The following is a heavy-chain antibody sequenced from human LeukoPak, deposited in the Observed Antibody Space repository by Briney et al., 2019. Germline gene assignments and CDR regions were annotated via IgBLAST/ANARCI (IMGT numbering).Heavy chain of an antibody. CDR1: GGSFSGYY. CDR2: INHSGST. CDR3: ARHGNGDTAMVIPAKYYFDY. D-gene: IGHD5-18*01. Sequence: SETLSLTCAVYGGSFSGYYWNWIRQPPGKGLEWIGEINHSGSTNYNPSLKSRVIISVDTSKNQFSLKLSSVTAADTAVYYCARHGNGDTAMVIPAKYYFDYWGQGTLVTVSS. J-gene: IGHJ4*02. V-gene: IGHV4-34*01.